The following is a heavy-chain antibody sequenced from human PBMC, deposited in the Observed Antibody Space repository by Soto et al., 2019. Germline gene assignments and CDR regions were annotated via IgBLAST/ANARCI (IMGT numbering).Heavy chain of an antibody. V-gene: IGHV4-34*01. D-gene: IGHD2-15*01. Sequence: NTSETLSLTCAVYGGSFSGYYWSWIRQPPGKGLEWIGEINHSGSTNYNPSLKSRVTISVDTSKNQFSLKLSSVTAADTAVYYCARVWSRRRFYCSGGSCTLWGQGTLVTVSS. J-gene: IGHJ4*02. CDR2: INHSGST. CDR1: GGSFSGYY. CDR3: ARVWSRRRFYCSGGSCTL.